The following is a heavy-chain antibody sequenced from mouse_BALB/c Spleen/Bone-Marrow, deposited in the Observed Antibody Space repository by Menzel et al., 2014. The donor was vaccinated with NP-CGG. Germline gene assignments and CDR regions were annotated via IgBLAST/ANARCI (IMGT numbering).Heavy chain of an antibody. V-gene: IGHV3-1*02. CDR3: ARGLGYYAMDY. D-gene: IGHD4-1*01. CDR1: GYSITSGYS. Sequence: VQLKASGPDLVKPSQSLSLTCTVTGYSITSGYSWHWIRQFPGHNLERMGYIHYSDNTKYHPSLKSRISITRDTSKNQFFLQLNSVTTEDTATYYCARGLGYYAMDYWGQETSDTDS. CDR2: IHYSDNT. J-gene: IGHJ4*01.